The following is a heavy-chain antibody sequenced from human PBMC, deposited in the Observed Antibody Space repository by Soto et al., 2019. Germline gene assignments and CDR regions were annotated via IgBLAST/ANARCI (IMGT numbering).Heavy chain of an antibody. CDR3: AKGGAASSYYYVMHV. Sequence: GGSLRLSCAASGFTFGDYAMHWVRQGPGKGLEWVSGISWNSDSIGYADSVTCRFTISRDNAKNSLYLYMSSLRGEETATSFCAKGGAASSYYYVMHVWGQANTGKVCS. CDR2: ISWNSDSI. V-gene: IGHV3-9*01. CDR1: GFTFGDYA. J-gene: IGHJ6*02. D-gene: IGHD6-13*01.